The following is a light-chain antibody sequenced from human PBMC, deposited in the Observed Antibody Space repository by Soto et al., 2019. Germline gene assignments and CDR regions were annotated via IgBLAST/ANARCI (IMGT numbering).Light chain of an antibody. V-gene: IGKV3D-15*02. CDR3: QQYFTSPIT. Sequence: EIVMTQSPATLSVSPGGRATLSCRASQSISDTLAWYQQKPGQAPRLLISGASNRASGIPARFSAWGSGTDFTLTISRVDPADFAFYYCQQYFTSPITFGQGTRLEIK. CDR2: GAS. J-gene: IGKJ5*01. CDR1: QSISDT.